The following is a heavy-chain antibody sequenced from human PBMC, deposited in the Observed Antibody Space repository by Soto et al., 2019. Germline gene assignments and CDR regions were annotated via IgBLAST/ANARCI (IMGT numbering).Heavy chain of an antibody. CDR2: IIPILGIA. Sequence: QVQLVQSGAEVKKPGSSVKVSCKASGGTFSSYTISWVRQAPGQGLEWMGRIIPILGIANYAQKFQGRVTITADKSTSTAYMELSSLRSEDTAVYYCVRDQEYSGYENFDYWGQGTLVTVSS. CDR3: VRDQEYSGYENFDY. D-gene: IGHD5-12*01. CDR1: GGTFSSYT. V-gene: IGHV1-69*08. J-gene: IGHJ4*02.